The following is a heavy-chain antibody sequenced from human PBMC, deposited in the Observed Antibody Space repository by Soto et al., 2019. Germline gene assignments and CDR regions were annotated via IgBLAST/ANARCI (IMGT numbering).Heavy chain of an antibody. CDR3: ATNTKELI. J-gene: IGHJ3*02. V-gene: IGHV1-69*05. Sequence: GASVKVSCKASGGTFSSYAISWVRQAPGQGLEWMGGIIPIFGTAKYSQKFQGRVTITRDTSASTAYMELSSLRSEDTAVYYCATNTKELIWGQGTMVTVSS. CDR1: GGTFSSYA. D-gene: IGHD1-26*01. CDR2: IIPIFGTA.